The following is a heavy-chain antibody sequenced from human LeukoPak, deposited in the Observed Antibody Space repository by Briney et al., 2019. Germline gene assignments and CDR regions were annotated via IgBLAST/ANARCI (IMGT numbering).Heavy chain of an antibody. J-gene: IGHJ4*02. V-gene: IGHV1-2*02. CDR1: GYTFTGYY. D-gene: IGHD6-19*01. Sequence: GASVKVSCKASGYTFTGYYMHWVRQAPGQGLEWMGWINPNSGGTNYAQKFQGRVTMTRDTSISTAYMELSGLRSDDTAVYYCARDKEPYPIPGYSSGVKDYWDQGTLVTVSS. CDR2: INPNSGGT. CDR3: ARDKEPYPIPGYSSGVKDY.